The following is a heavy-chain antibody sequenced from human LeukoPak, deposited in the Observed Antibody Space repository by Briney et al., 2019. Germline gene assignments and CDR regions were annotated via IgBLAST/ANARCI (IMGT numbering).Heavy chain of an antibody. J-gene: IGHJ4*02. V-gene: IGHV3-30*18. CDR3: AKPYYDSSGYYYEEVFDY. CDR2: ISYDGSNK. D-gene: IGHD3-22*01. Sequence: SCKASGYTFTGYYMHWVRQAPGKGLEWVAVISYDGSNKYYADSVKGRFTISRDNSKNTLYLQMNSLRAEDTAVYYCAKPYYDSSGYYYEEVFDYWGQGTLVTVSS. CDR1: GYTFTGYY.